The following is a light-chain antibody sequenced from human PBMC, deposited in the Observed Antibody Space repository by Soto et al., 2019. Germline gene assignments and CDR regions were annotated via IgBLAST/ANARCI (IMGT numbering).Light chain of an antibody. V-gene: IGLV2-14*01. J-gene: IGLJ2*01. CDR1: SSDIGGYNY. CDR2: EVS. CDR3: NSYTSSTSLV. Sequence: QSALTQPASVSGSPGQSITISCTGTSSDIGGYNYVSWYQQHPGKVPKLIIYEVSNRPSGVSDRFSGSKSGNTASLTISGLQAEDEADYYCNSYTSSTSLVFGGGTKLTVL.